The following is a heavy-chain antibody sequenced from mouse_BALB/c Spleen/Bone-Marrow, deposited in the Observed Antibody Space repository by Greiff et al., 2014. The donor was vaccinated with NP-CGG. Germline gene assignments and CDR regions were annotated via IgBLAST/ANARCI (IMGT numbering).Heavy chain of an antibody. V-gene: IGHV3-6*02. CDR3: AMRLLTS. Sequence: VQLQQSGPGLVKPSQSLSLTCSVTGYSITSGYYWNWIRQFPGNKLEWMGYISYDGSNNYNPSLKNRTSITRDTSKNQFFLKLNSVTTEDTATYYCAMRLLTSWGQGTLVTVSA. D-gene: IGHD2-3*01. J-gene: IGHJ3*01. CDR1: GYSITSGYY. CDR2: ISYDGSN.